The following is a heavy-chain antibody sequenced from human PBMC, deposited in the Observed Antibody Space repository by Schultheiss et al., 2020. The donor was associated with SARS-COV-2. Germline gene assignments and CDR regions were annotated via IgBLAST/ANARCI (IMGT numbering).Heavy chain of an antibody. Sequence: GGSLRLSCGASGFTFSDYYMSWIRQAPGKGLEWVSAISGSGGDTYYADSVKGRFTISRDNSKNTLYLQMNSLRAEDTAVYYCAREVLEWLDNDYYYYMDVWGKGTTVTVSS. CDR1: GFTFSDYY. CDR2: ISGSGGDT. CDR3: AREVLEWLDNDYYYYMDV. V-gene: IGHV3-23*01. J-gene: IGHJ6*03. D-gene: IGHD3-3*01.